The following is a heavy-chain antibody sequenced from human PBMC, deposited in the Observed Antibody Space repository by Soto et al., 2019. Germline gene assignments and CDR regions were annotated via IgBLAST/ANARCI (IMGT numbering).Heavy chain of an antibody. CDR2: IIPIFGTE. V-gene: IGHV1-69*01. D-gene: IGHD6-13*01. CDR1: GGTFSSYA. J-gene: IGHJ6*02. Sequence: QVQLVQSGAEVKKPGSSVRVSCKASGGTFSSYAISWVRQAPGQGLEWMGGIIPIFGTENCAQKFQGRVTITADESTSTAYMELSSLRSEDTAVYYCARDRIAGSKYYYGMDVWGQGTTVTVSS. CDR3: ARDRIAGSKYYYGMDV.